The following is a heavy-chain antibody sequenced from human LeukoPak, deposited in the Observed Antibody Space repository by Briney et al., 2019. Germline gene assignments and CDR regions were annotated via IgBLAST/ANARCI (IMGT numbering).Heavy chain of an antibody. J-gene: IGHJ4*02. CDR2: ISRSGNTT. V-gene: IGHV3-23*01. CDR3: AKNPEYYYDRGGQNF. CDR1: GFTFSSLA. D-gene: IGHD3-22*01. Sequence: GGSLRLSCAVSGFTFSSLAMSWVRQAPGKGLEWVSCISRSGNTTYYADSVQGRFIISRDNSKSALYLQMNSLRVEDTAVYYCAKNPEYYYDRGGQNFGGQGTLVTVSS.